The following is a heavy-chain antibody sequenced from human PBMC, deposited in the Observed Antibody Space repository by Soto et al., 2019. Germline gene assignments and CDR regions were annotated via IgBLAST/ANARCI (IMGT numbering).Heavy chain of an antibody. CDR2: ISAINGTT. CDR3: ARDLSGYDLENWFDP. D-gene: IGHD5-12*01. Sequence: ASVKVSCKASGGTFSSYAISWVRQAPGQGLEWMGWISAINGTTNYAQKIQGRVTMTTDTSTSTAYMVLRSLRSVDSSVYYFARDLSGYDLENWFDPWGQGTLVTVSS. J-gene: IGHJ5*02. CDR1: GGTFSSYA. V-gene: IGHV1-18*01.